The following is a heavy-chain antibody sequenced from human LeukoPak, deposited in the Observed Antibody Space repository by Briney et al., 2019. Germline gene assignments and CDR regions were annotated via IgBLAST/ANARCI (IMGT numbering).Heavy chain of an antibody. Sequence: PSETLSLTCSVSGYSITSGYYWAWIRQPPGKGLEWVGSVYHSGKTYYNPSLKSRVTISVDTSSNQFSLLLSSVAAADTAVYYCAREVVADHDFGYWGQGTLVTVSS. V-gene: IGHV4-38-2*02. CDR1: GYSITSGYY. CDR2: VYHSGKT. CDR3: AREVVADHDFGY. J-gene: IGHJ4*02. D-gene: IGHD1-1*01.